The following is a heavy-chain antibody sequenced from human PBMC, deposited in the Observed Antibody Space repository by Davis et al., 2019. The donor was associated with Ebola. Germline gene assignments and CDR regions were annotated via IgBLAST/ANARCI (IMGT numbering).Heavy chain of an antibody. CDR1: GDSISSSNW. J-gene: IGHJ4*02. CDR3: ARVLSGDCCYFDY. V-gene: IGHV4-4*02. Sequence: SETLSLTCAVSGDSISSSNWWSWVRQPPGKGLEWIGEIYHSGSTNYNPSLKSRVTISVDKSKNQFSLKLSSVTAADTAVYYCARVLSGDCCYFDYWGQGTLVTVSS. CDR2: IYHSGST. D-gene: IGHD2-21*02.